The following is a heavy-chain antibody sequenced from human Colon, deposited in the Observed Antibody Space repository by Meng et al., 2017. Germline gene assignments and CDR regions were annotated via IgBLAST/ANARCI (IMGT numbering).Heavy chain of an antibody. CDR1: EISLRSSGVG. J-gene: IGHJ4*02. V-gene: IGHV2-5*01. Sequence: SGPTLVKPTETLTLTCTLSEISLRSSGVGVGWIRQPPGKALEWLALVSWNDEKHYHPSLQSRLTIAKDTSNTQVVLTMTDMDPVDTATYYCAVRYYYGFSYWGQGAPVTGSS. CDR3: AVRYYYGFSY. CDR2: VSWNDEK. D-gene: IGHD3/OR15-3a*01.